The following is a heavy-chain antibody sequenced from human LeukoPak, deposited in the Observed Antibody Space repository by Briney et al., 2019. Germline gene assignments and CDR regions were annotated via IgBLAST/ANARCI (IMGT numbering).Heavy chain of an antibody. V-gene: IGHV4-34*01. CDR3: ARDERDIVGAVNWFDP. CDR2: INHSGST. J-gene: IGHJ5*02. Sequence: SETLSLTCDVYSGSFGGYYWSWIRQPPGKGLEWIGEINHSGSTSYNPSLKSRVSISVDASKNQFSLKLSSVTAADTAVYYCARDERDIVGAVNWFDPWGQGTLVTVSS. CDR1: SGSFGGYY. D-gene: IGHD1-26*01.